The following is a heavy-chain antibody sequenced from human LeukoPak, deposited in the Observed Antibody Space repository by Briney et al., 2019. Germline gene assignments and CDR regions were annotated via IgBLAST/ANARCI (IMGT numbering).Heavy chain of an antibody. CDR1: GFTFSTYD. V-gene: IGHV3-33*01. Sequence: PGGSLRLSCAASGFTFSTYDMHWVRQAPGKGLEWVAVIWYDGSNKYYADSVKGRFTISRDNSKNTLYLQMNSLRAEDTAVYYCARARESLGPFDYWGQGTLVTVSS. CDR3: ARARESLGPFDY. J-gene: IGHJ4*02. CDR2: IWYDGSNK. D-gene: IGHD3-10*01.